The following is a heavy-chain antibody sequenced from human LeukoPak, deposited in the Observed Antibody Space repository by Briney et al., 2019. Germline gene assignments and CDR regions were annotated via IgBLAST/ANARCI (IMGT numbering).Heavy chain of an antibody. D-gene: IGHD3-22*01. CDR3: ARGPMIVNYFDY. V-gene: IGHV4-34*01. J-gene: IGHJ4*02. Sequence: SETLSLTCAVYGGSFSGYYWSWIRQPPGKGLEWIGEINHSGSTNYNPSLKSRVTISVDTSKNQFSLKLSSVTAADTAAYYCARGPMIVNYFDYWGQGTLVTVSS. CDR1: GGSFSGYY. CDR2: INHSGST.